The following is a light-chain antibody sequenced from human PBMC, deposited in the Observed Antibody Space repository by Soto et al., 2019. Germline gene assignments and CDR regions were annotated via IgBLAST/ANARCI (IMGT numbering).Light chain of an antibody. CDR2: LGS. Sequence: DIVMTQSSLSLPVTPGEPASISCRSSQSLLHSKGYNYLDWYLQKPGQSPQLLIYLGSNRASGVPDRFRGSGSGTDFTLKISRVEAEDVGVYYCMQALQTPWTFGQGTKVEIK. J-gene: IGKJ1*01. CDR1: QSLLHSKGYNY. V-gene: IGKV2-28*01. CDR3: MQALQTPWT.